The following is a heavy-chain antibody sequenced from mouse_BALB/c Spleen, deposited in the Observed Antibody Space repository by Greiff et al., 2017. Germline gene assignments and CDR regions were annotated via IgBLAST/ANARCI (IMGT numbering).Heavy chain of an antibody. J-gene: IGHJ4*01. CDR3: APYYRYHYYAMDY. V-gene: IGHV1-82*01. CDR1: GYAFSSSW. D-gene: IGHD2-14*01. Sequence: QVQLQQSGPELVKPGASVKISCKASGYAFSSSWMNWVKQRPGQGLEWIGRIYPGDGDTNYNGKFKGKATLTADKSSSTAYMQLSSLTSVDSAVYFCAPYYRYHYYAMDYWGQGTSVTVSS. CDR2: IYPGDGDT.